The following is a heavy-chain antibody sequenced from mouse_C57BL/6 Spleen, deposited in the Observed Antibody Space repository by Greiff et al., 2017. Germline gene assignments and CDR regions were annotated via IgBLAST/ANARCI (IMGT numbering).Heavy chain of an antibody. Sequence: EVQLQQSGPVLVKPGASVKMSCKASGYTFTDYYMNWVKQSHGKSLEWIGVINPYNGGTSYNQKFKGKATLTVDKSSSTAYMELNSLTSEDSAVYYCARWSKGYAMDYWGQGTSVTVSS. CDR3: ARWSKGYAMDY. CDR1: GYTFTDYY. J-gene: IGHJ4*01. CDR2: INPYNGGT. D-gene: IGHD2-5*01. V-gene: IGHV1-19*01.